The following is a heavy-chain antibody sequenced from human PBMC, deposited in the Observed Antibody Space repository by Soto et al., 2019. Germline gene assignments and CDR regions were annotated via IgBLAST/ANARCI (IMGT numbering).Heavy chain of an antibody. Sequence: PGGSLRLSCEASGFSFSSFAMNWVRQAPGRGLEWVSYISDDGASIYYADSLKGRFTISRDNAKNSLSLQMNNLRAEDTAVSYCARENSVPAWLHHFDHWGLGTLVTVSS. V-gene: IGHV3-48*03. CDR2: ISDDGASI. J-gene: IGHJ4*02. D-gene: IGHD5-18*01. CDR3: ARENSVPAWLHHFDH. CDR1: GFSFSSFA.